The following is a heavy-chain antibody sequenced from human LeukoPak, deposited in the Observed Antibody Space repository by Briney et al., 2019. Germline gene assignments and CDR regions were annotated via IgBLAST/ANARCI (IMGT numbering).Heavy chain of an antibody. Sequence: ASVKVSCKASGYTFTSYGISWVRQAPGQGLEWMGWISAYNGNTNYAQKLQGRVTMTTDTSTSTAYMEPRRLRSDRTAGYYCGRSSNGWVDHRGQGTLVTVSS. CDR3: GRSSNGWVDH. CDR2: ISAYNGNT. J-gene: IGHJ5*02. CDR1: GYTFTSYG. D-gene: IGHD6-19*01. V-gene: IGHV1-18*04.